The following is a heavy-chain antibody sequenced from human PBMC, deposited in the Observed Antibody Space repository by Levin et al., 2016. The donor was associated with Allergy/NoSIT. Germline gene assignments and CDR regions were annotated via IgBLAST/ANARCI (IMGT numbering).Heavy chain of an antibody. Sequence: ETLSLTCAVTGFTFTSYAMSWVRQAPGKGLEWVSGISGSGGSRNYADSVKGRFSISRDNSKSTLFLQMDSLRAEDTAVYYCVKDRRSGWYYFDSWGQGTLVTVSS. V-gene: IGHV3-23*01. J-gene: IGHJ4*02. D-gene: IGHD6-19*01. CDR2: ISGSGGSR. CDR3: VKDRRSGWYYFDS. CDR1: GFTFTSYA.